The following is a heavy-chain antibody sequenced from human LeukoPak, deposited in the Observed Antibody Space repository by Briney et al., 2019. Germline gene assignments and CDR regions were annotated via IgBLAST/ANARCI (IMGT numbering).Heavy chain of an antibody. CDR1: GFTFSSYA. D-gene: IGHD3-10*01. CDR2: ISYDGSNK. Sequence: PGGSLRLSCAASGFTFSSYAMHWVRQAPGKGLEWVAVISYDGSNKYYADSVKGRFTISRDNSKNTLYLQMNSLRAEDTAVYYCARDPGESERRASRRSFSKFGPMFDPWGQGTLVTVSS. J-gene: IGHJ5*02. V-gene: IGHV3-30*04. CDR3: ARDPGESERRASRRSFSKFGPMFDP.